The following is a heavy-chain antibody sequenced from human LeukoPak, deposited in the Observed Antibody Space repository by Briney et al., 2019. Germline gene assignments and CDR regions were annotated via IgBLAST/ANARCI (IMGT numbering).Heavy chain of an antibody. CDR1: GFTFSNYW. V-gene: IGHV3-7*01. J-gene: IGHJ4*02. D-gene: IGHD6-19*01. Sequence: GGSLRLSCAASGFTFSNYWMSWVRQTPGKGLEWVANIKQDGSEKYYVDSVKGRFTISRDNAKNSLYLQMNSLGAEDTAVYYCARVRGGGFRTADSWGQGTLVTVAS. CDR3: ARVRGGGFRTADS. CDR2: IKQDGSEK.